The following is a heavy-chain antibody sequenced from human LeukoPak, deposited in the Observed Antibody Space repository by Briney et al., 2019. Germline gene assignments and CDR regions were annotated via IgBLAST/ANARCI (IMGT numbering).Heavy chain of an antibody. Sequence: GGSLRLSCAASGFTFSSYAMSWVRQTPGKGLEWVSSISGGGDSEYYADSVKGRFTISRDNSKNTLYLQMNSLRAEDTAVYYCAKDPGTKGDYWGQGTLVTVSS. V-gene: IGHV3-23*01. J-gene: IGHJ4*02. CDR3: AKDPGTKGDY. D-gene: IGHD2-8*01. CDR1: GFTFSSYA. CDR2: ISGGGDSE.